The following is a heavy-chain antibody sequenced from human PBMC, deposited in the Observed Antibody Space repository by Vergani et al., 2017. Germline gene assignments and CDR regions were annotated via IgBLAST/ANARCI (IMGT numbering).Heavy chain of an antibody. V-gene: IGHV3-66*01. CDR1: GFTVSSNY. J-gene: IGHJ6*03. D-gene: IGHD3-22*01. CDR2: IYSGGST. Sequence: EVQLVESGGGVVRPGGSLRLSCAASGFTVSSNYMSWVRQAPGKGLEWVSVIYSGGSTYYADSVKGRFTISRDNSKNTLYLQMNSLRAEDTAVYYCASSSGDSSGYNSHYYYYYYMDVWGKGTTVTVSS. CDR3: ASSSGDSSGYNSHYYYYYYMDV.